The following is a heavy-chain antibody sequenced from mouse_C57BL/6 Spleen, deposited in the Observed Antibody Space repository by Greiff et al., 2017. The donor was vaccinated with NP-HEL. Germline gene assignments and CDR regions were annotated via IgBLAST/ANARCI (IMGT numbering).Heavy chain of an antibody. D-gene: IGHD1-1*01. V-gene: IGHV1-54*01. CDR3: ARGGDYYGSSPWFAY. Sequence: QVQLKESGAELVRPGTSVKVSCKASGYAFTNYLIEWVKQRPGQGLEWIGVINPGSGGTNYNEKFKGKATLTADKSSSTAYMQLSSLTSEDSAVYFCARGGDYYGSSPWFAYWGQGTLVTVSA. J-gene: IGHJ3*01. CDR1: GYAFTNYL. CDR2: INPGSGGT.